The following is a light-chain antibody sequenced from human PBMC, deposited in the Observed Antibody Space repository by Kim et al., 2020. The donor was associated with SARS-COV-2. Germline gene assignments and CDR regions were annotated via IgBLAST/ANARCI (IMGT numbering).Light chain of an antibody. CDR3: QQYYSTPLT. CDR1: QRVLYSSNNKNY. J-gene: IGKJ1*01. CDR2: RAS. V-gene: IGKV4-1*01. Sequence: DIVMTQSPDSLAVSLGERATINCKSSQRVLYSSNNKNYLAWYQQKPGQPPKLLIYRASTRESGVPDRFSGSGSGTDFTLTISSRQAEDVAVYYCQQYYSTPLTFGQGTKVDIK.